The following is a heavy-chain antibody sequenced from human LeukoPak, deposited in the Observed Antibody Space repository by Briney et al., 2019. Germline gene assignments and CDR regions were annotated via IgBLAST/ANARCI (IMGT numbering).Heavy chain of an antibody. CDR2: ISSSSSSYI. J-gene: IGHJ4*02. V-gene: IGHV3-21*01. CDR1: GFTFSSYS. D-gene: IGHD4-17*01. Sequence: GGSLRLSCAASGFTFSSYSMNWVRQAPGKGLEWVSFISSSSSSYIYYADSVKGRFTISRDNAKNSLYLQMNSLRVEDTAVYYCARSSTVTTRDYFDYWGQGTLVTVSS. CDR3: ARSSTVTTRDYFDY.